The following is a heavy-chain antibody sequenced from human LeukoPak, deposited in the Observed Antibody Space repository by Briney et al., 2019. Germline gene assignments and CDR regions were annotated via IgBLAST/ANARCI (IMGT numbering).Heavy chain of an antibody. J-gene: IGHJ5*01. CDR3: ASSRLERLLYWFDS. CDR1: GDSVSSNSAT. D-gene: IGHD1-1*01. CDR2: TYYRSKWYD. V-gene: IGHV6-1*01. Sequence: QTLSLTCAISGDSVSSNSATWNWIRQSPARGLEWLGRTYYRSKWYDDYAVSVKSRITINPDTSKNQFSLQLNSVTPEDTAVYYCASSRLERLLYWFDSWGQGTLVTVSS.